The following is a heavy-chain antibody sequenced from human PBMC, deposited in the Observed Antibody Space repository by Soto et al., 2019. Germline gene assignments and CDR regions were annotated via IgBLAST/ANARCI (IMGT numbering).Heavy chain of an antibody. CDR1: GGSIRNDNFS. V-gene: IGHV4-31*03. J-gene: IGHJ3*02. CDR3: ARDLAGTVPGRGAFGI. Sequence: QVQLQESGQGLVKPSQTLSLTCTVSGGSIRNDNFSWSYLRQRPGKGQEWIGYISYSGYTAYHPSLKSRVIISVDPANNQFSLILNSVTAADTAVYYCARDLAGTVPGRGAFGILGRGTLVTVSS. CDR2: ISYSGYT. D-gene: IGHD1-1*01.